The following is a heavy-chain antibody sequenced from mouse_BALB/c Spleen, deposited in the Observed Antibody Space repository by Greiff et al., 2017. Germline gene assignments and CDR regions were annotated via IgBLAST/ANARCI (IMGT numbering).Heavy chain of an antibody. Sequence: EVKLVESGGDLVKPGGSLKLSCAASGFTFSSYGMSWVRQTPDKRLEWVATISSGGSYTYYPDSVKGRFTISRDNAKNTLYLQMSSLKSEDTAMYYCASGGAYYGSSYWYFDVWGAGTTVTVSS. J-gene: IGHJ1*01. D-gene: IGHD1-1*01. CDR3: ASGGAYYGSSYWYFDV. CDR1: GFTFSSYG. CDR2: ISSGGSYT. V-gene: IGHV5-6*02.